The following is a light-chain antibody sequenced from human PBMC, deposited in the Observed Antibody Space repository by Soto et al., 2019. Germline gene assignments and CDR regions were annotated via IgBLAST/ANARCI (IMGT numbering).Light chain of an antibody. CDR2: GAS. V-gene: IGKV3-20*01. Sequence: EILFTQSPGTLSLSPGERATLSCRASQSVSSSYLAWYQQKHGQAPRLLIYGASSRDTGIPDRFSGSGSGTDFTLTISRLEPEDFSVYYCQQYGSSQWTFGQGTKVDI. CDR3: QQYGSSQWT. J-gene: IGKJ1*01. CDR1: QSVSSSY.